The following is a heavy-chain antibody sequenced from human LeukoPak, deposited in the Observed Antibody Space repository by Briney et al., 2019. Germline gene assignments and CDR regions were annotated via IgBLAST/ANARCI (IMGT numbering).Heavy chain of an antibody. D-gene: IGHD4-17*01. Sequence: GGSLRLACAASGFTFSDYYMSWIRQAPGKGLGWVSYISSSGTTIYYADSVKGRFTIPRDNAKNSLYLQMNSLRAEDTAVYYCARDSRVTTVTPYYFDYWGQGTLVTVSS. CDR1: GFTFSDYY. V-gene: IGHV3-11*04. CDR3: ARDSRVTTVTPYYFDY. CDR2: ISSSGTTI. J-gene: IGHJ4*02.